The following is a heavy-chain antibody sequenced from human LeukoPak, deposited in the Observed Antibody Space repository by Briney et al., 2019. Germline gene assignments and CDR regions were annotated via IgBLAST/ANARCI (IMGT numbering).Heavy chain of an antibody. Sequence: GESLKISCKGNGCSFTSYWIGWVRQMPGKGLEWMGIIYPGDSDTRYSPSFQGQVTISADKSISTAYLQWSSLKASDTAMYYCASSLYDYVWGSYVAFDIWGQGTMVTVSS. CDR1: GCSFTSYW. D-gene: IGHD3-16*01. CDR3: ASSLYDYVWGSYVAFDI. CDR2: IYPGDSDT. V-gene: IGHV5-51*01. J-gene: IGHJ3*02.